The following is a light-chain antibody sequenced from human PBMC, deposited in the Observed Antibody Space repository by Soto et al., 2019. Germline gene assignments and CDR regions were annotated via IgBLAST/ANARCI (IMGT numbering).Light chain of an antibody. CDR2: DNY. V-gene: IGLV1-51*01. J-gene: IGLJ2*01. CDR3: GTWDSSLNGYVV. Sequence: QSVLTQPPSVSAAPGQKVTISCSGSSSNIGDNFVSWYQHLPGTAPKLLIYDNYKRPSGIPDRFSGSKAGTSATLGITGLQTGDEGDYYRGTWDSSLNGYVVFGGGTKLTVL. CDR1: SSNIGDNF.